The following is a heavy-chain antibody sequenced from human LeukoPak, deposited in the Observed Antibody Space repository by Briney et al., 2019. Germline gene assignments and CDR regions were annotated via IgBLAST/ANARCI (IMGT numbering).Heavy chain of an antibody. CDR2: ISGSGGNT. D-gene: IGHD6-13*01. Sequence: GGSLRLSCAASGFTFSSYGMSWVRQPPGKGLNWVSSISGSGGNTFYADSVKGRFTISRDNSKNTLYLQMNSLRAEDTAVYYCARDWPSEWQHLPDYDAVDIWGQGTMVTVSS. CDR3: ARDWPSEWQHLPDYDAVDI. V-gene: IGHV3-23*01. J-gene: IGHJ3*02. CDR1: GFTFSSYG.